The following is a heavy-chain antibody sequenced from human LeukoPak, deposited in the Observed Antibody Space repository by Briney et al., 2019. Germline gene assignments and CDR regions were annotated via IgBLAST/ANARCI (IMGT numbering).Heavy chain of an antibody. V-gene: IGHV3-11*01. CDR3: ARRMVRGVIIIT. D-gene: IGHD3-10*01. J-gene: IGHJ5*02. CDR2: ISSSGSTI. Sequence: GGSLRLSSAAPGFTFSDYYMSWIRQAPGKGLEWVSYISSSGSTIYYADSVKGRFTISRDNAKNSLYLQMNSLRAEDTAVYYCARRMVRGVIIITWGQGTLVTVSS. CDR1: GFTFSDYY.